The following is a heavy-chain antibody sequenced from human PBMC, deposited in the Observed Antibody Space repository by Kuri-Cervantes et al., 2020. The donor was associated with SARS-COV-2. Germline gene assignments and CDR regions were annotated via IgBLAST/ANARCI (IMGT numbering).Heavy chain of an antibody. D-gene: IGHD6-13*01. J-gene: IGHJ4*02. Sequence: ETLSLTCAVSGYSISSGYYWGWIRQPPGKGLEWIGSIYHSGSTYYNPSLKSRVTISVDTSKNQFSLKLSSVTAADTAVYYCARQLVGLGYSSSWLIDRSVLDNFDYWGQGTLVTVSS. CDR2: IYHSGST. CDR3: ARQLVGLGYSSSWLIDRSVLDNFDY. CDR1: GYSISSGYY. V-gene: IGHV4-38-2*01.